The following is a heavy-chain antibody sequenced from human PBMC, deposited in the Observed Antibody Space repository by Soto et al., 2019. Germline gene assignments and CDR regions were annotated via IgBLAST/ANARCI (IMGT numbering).Heavy chain of an antibody. D-gene: IGHD6-13*01. CDR1: DGSFNDYF. J-gene: IGHJ4*02. CDR3: ARGIPSAWAVLAY. Sequence: SETLSLTYGVYDGSFNDYFWTWIRQPPGKGLEWIGEIRRSGSTYYNPSLESRVTISVDTSKSQFSLRVTSVTAADTAVYYCARGIPSAWAVLAYWGQGTLVTVSS. CDR2: IRRSGST. V-gene: IGHV4-34*01.